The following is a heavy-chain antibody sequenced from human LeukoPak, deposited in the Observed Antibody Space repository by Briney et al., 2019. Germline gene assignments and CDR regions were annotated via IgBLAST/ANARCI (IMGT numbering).Heavy chain of an antibody. Sequence: ASVKVSCKASGYTFTSYGISWVRQAPGQGLEWMGWISAYNGNTNYAQKLQSRVTMTTDTSTSTAYMELRSLRSDDTAVYYCARDLVQAYDFWSGYYTNWFDPWGQGTLVTVSS. V-gene: IGHV1-18*01. CDR2: ISAYNGNT. J-gene: IGHJ5*02. CDR3: ARDLVQAYDFWSGYYTNWFDP. CDR1: GYTFTSYG. D-gene: IGHD3-3*01.